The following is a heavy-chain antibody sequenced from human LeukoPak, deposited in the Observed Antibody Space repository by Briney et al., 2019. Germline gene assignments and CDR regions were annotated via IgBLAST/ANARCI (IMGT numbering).Heavy chain of an antibody. D-gene: IGHD6-13*01. V-gene: IGHV3-64*01. CDR3: ARDQSSSWSRRYFQH. CDR2: ISSNCGST. J-gene: IGHJ1*01. Sequence: ISSNCGSTYYAHSVKGRFTISRDNSKNTLYLQMGSLRAEDMAVYYCARDQSSSWSRRYFQHWGQGTLVTVSS.